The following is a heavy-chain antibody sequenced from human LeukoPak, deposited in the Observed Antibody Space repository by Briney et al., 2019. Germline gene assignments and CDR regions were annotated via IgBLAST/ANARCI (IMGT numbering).Heavy chain of an antibody. V-gene: IGHV3-7*03. CDR2: IKQDGSEK. CDR1: GFTFSSYW. D-gene: IGHD6-19*01. CDR3: ARGPHREYLEQWLTGQFGY. Sequence: GGSLRLSCAASGFTFSSYWMSWVRQAPGKGLEWVANIKQDGSEKYYVDSVKGRFTISRDNAKNSRYLQMNSLRAEDTAVYYCARGPHREYLEQWLTGQFGYWGQGTLVTVSS. J-gene: IGHJ4*02.